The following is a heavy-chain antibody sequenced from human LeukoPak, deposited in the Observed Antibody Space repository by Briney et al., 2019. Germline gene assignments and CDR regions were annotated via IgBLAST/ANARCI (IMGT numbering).Heavy chain of an antibody. J-gene: IGHJ4*02. Sequence: PGGSLTLSCAASRFTFNNYGMHWVRQAPGKGLEWVAFIRFDGSNKYYADSVKGRFTISRDNSKNTLYLQMNSLRAEDTAVYYCAKLGEGGYSYDYLPYYFDYWGQGTPVTVSS. CDR3: AKLGEGGYSYDYLPYYFDY. D-gene: IGHD5-18*01. CDR2: IRFDGSNK. CDR1: RFTFNNYG. V-gene: IGHV3-30*02.